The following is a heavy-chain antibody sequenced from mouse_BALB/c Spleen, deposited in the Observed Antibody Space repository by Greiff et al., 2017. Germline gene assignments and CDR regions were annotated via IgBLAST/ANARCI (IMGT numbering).Heavy chain of an antibody. Sequence: EVQLQQSGGGLVQPGGSRKLSCAASGFTFSSFGMHWVRQAPEKGLEWVAYISSGSSTIYYADTVKGRFTISRDNPKNTLFLQMTSLRSEDTAMYYCARGRGYDGYAMDYWGQGTSVTVSS. V-gene: IGHV5-17*02. CDR1: GFTFSSFG. CDR2: ISSGSSTI. J-gene: IGHJ4*01. CDR3: ARGRGYDGYAMDY. D-gene: IGHD2-2*01.